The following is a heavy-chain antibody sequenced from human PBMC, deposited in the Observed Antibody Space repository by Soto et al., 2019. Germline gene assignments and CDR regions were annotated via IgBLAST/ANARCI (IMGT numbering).Heavy chain of an antibody. CDR2: IYYSGST. J-gene: IGHJ4*02. V-gene: IGHV4-59*01. CDR3: ARVRNYYDSSGYRTREIDY. D-gene: IGHD3-22*01. CDR1: GGSISSYY. Sequence: KASETLSLTCTVSGGSISSYYWSWIRQPPGKGLEWIGYIYYSGSTNYNPSLKSRVTISVDTSKNQFSLKLSSVTAADTVVYYCARVRNYYDSSGYRTREIDYWGQGTLVTVSS.